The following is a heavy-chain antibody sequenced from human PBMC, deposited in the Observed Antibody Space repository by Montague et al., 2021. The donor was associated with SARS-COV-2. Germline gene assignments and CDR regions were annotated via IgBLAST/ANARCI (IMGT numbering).Heavy chain of an antibody. CDR3: ARDTVGDFWIGNYFDY. J-gene: IGHJ4*02. CDR2: IYASGST. D-gene: IGHD3-3*01. Sequence: SETLSLTCTVSGGSISTHFWNWIRQPAGKGLDWIGRIYASGSTHYNPSLRSRLTKSVDTSKNQFSLRLTSVTAAETAVYYCARDTVGDFWIGNYFDYWGQGTLIPVSS. V-gene: IGHV4-4*07. CDR1: GGSISTHF.